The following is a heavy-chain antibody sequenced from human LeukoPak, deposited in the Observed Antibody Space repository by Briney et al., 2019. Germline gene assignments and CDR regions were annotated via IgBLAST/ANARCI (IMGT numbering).Heavy chain of an antibody. Sequence: PGGSLRLSCAASGFTFSSYAMSRVRQAPGKGLEWVSAISGSSGSTYYAASVKGRFTISRDNSKNTLYLQASSLRAEDTAVYYCAKRVGPGRAFDIWGQGTMVTVSS. CDR1: GFTFSSYA. V-gene: IGHV3-23*01. J-gene: IGHJ3*02. CDR3: AKRVGPGRAFDI. CDR2: ISGSSGST. D-gene: IGHD3-10*01.